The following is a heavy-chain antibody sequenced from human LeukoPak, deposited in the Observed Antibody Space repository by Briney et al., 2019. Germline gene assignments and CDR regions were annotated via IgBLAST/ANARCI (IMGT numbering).Heavy chain of an antibody. J-gene: IGHJ4*02. CDR3: ATYNWGFYYFDH. V-gene: IGHV5-10-1*01. CDR1: GYSFTSYW. CDR2: IDPSDSYT. D-gene: IGHD3-16*01. Sequence: GESLKISCKGSGYSFTSYWISWVRQMPGKGLEWMGRIDPSDSYTNYSPSFQGHVTISADKSISTAYLQWSSLKASDTAMYYCATYNWGFYYFDHWGQGTLVTVSS.